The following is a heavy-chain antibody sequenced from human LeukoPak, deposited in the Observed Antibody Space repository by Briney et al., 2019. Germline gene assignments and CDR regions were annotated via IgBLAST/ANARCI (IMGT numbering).Heavy chain of an antibody. CDR2: IYGGGAT. CDR3: ARLLPASRHYFDY. V-gene: IGHV3-53*01. CDR1: GLTVSSDY. Sequence: GGSLRLSCAASGLTVSSDYMAWVRQARAKGLEWISVIYGGGATYYADSVQGRFTISRDTSNNASYLQMISLRVEDTAVYHCARLLPASRHYFDYWGLGTLVTVSS. J-gene: IGHJ4*02. D-gene: IGHD6-6*01.